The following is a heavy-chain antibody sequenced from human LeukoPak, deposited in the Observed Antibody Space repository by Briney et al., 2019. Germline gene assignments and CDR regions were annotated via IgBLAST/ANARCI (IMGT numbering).Heavy chain of an antibody. J-gene: IGHJ3*02. CDR2: ISYDGSNK. D-gene: IGHD1-26*01. CDR3: AREVVSGWELKSSGAFDI. V-gene: IGHV3-30-3*01. CDR1: GFTFSSYA. Sequence: GGSLRLSCAASGFTFSSYAMHWVRQAPGKGLEWVAVISYDGSNKYYADSVKGRFTISRDNSKNTLYLQMNSLRAEDTAVYYCAREVVSGWELKSSGAFDIWGQGTMVTVSS.